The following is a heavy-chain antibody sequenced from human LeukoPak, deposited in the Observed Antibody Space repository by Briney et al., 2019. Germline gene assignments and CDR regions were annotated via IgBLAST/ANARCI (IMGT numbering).Heavy chain of an antibody. D-gene: IGHD3-10*01. CDR2: ISGSGGST. CDR1: GFTFSSYA. CDR3: AKSRYNYYGSGSTTDY. J-gene: IGHJ4*02. Sequence: GGSLRLSCAASGFTFSSYAMSWVRQAPGKELEWVSAISGSGGSTYYADSVKGRFTISRDNSKNTLYLQMNSLRAEDTAVYYCAKSRYNYYGSGSTTDYWGQGTLVTVSS. V-gene: IGHV3-23*01.